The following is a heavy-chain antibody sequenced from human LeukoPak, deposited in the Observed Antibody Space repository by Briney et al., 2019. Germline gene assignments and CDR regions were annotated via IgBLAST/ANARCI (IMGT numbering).Heavy chain of an antibody. CDR1: GFTFSDYY. CDR2: ISGSGNDL. V-gene: IGHV3-11*01. J-gene: IGHJ6*02. Sequence: GGSLRLSCVACGFTFSDYYMNWIRQAPGRGLEWVSYISGSGNDLYYADSVEGRFTISRDNAKNSLYLQMNSLRAEDTAVYYCARSIGSYYTMDVWGQGTTVTVSS. CDR3: ARSIGSYYTMDV. D-gene: IGHD3-22*01.